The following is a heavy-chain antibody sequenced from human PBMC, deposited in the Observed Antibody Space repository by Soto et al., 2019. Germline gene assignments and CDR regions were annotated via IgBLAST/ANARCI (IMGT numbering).Heavy chain of an antibody. Sequence: QVQLVQSGAEVKKPGSSVKVSCKASGGTFSSYAISWVRQAPGQGLEWMGGIIPIFGTANYAQKFQGRVTITADESTSTAYMELSSLRSEDTAVYYCARGYCSSTSCYFPSRWRGMDVWGQGTTVTVSS. CDR1: GGTFSSYA. CDR2: IIPIFGTA. CDR3: ARGYCSSTSCYFPSRWRGMDV. D-gene: IGHD2-2*01. J-gene: IGHJ6*02. V-gene: IGHV1-69*01.